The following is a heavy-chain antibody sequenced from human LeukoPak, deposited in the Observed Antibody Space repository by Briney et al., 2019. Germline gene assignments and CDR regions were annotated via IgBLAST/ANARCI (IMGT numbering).Heavy chain of an antibody. CDR1: GGSISSYY. CDR2: IYTSGST. J-gene: IGHJ4*02. V-gene: IGHV4-4*07. CDR3: AAFYGSGSYHSAFDY. D-gene: IGHD3-10*01. Sequence: SETLSLTCTVSGGSISSYYWSWIRQPAGKGLEWIGRIYTSGSTNYNPSLKSRVTMSVETSKNQFSLKLSSVTAADTAVYYCAAFYGSGSYHSAFDYWGQGTLVTVSS.